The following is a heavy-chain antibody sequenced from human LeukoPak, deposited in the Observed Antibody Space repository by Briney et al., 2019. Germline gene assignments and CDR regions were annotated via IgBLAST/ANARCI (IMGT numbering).Heavy chain of an antibody. CDR1: GGSISSYY. J-gene: IGHJ5*02. CDR2: IYYSGST. V-gene: IGHV4-59*12. CDR3: ARRRVFTMVRGVSNWFDP. Sequence: SETLSLTCTVSGGSISSYYWSWIRQPPGKGLEWIGYIYYSGSTNYNPSLKSRVTISVDTSKNQFSLKLSSVTAADTAVYYCARRRVFTMVRGVSNWFDPWGQGTLVTVSS. D-gene: IGHD3-10*01.